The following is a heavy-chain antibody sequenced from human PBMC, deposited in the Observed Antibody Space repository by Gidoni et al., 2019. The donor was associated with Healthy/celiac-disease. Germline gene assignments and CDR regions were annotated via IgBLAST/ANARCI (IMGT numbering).Heavy chain of an antibody. Sequence: QVQLQESGPGLVQPSQTLSLTCPVSGGSLRSGSYYWSWIRQPAGKGLEWIGRIYTSGSTNYNPSLKSRVTISVDTSKNQFSLKLSSVTAADTAVYYCARHSYYDFWSGGGAFDIWGQGTMVTVSS. D-gene: IGHD3-3*01. V-gene: IGHV4-61*02. J-gene: IGHJ3*02. CDR2: IYTSGST. CDR1: GGSLRSGSYY. CDR3: ARHSYYDFWSGGGAFDI.